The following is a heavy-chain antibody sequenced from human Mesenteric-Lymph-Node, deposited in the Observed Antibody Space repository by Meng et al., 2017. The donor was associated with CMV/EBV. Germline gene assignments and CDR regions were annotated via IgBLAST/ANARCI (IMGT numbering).Heavy chain of an antibody. CDR1: GFTFSTYA. V-gene: IGHV3-30*04. Sequence: GGSLRLSCAASGFTFSTYAMHWVRQAPGKGLEWVAVISTDGSKEYYADSVKGRFTISRDNSKNTVYVQMNSLRAEDTAVYYCAKGILNIVVVPAAIPMGDYYYGMDVWGQGTTVTVSS. D-gene: IGHD2-2*02. CDR3: AKGILNIVVVPAAIPMGDYYYGMDV. J-gene: IGHJ6*02. CDR2: ISTDGSKE.